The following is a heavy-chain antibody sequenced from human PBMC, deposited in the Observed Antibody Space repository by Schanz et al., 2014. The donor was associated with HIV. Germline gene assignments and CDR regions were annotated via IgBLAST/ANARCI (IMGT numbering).Heavy chain of an antibody. D-gene: IGHD3-10*01. J-gene: IGHJ6*02. CDR2: IGGSRGGT. CDR3: AKIRGTRGAYDGMDV. V-gene: IGHV3-23*01. CDR1: GFTFSSYT. Sequence: EVQLLEPGGGLVQPGGSLRLSCAASGFTFSSYTMTWVRQAPGKGLEWVSGIGGSRGGTYYADSVKGRYTISRDNSKNTMFLQMNSLRVEDTAIYYCAKIRGTRGAYDGMDVWGQGTTVTVSS.